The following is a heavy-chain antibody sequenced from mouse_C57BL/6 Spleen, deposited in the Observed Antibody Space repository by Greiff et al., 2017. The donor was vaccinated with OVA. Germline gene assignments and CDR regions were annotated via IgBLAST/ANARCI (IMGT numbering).Heavy chain of an antibody. D-gene: IGHD1-1*01. CDR2: IDPSDSAT. V-gene: IGHV1-52*01. CDR3: ARSYGSSYGFAY. Sequence: QVQLQQPGAELVRPGSSVKLSCKASGYTFTSYWMHWVKQRPIQGLEWIGNIDPSDSATHYNQKFKDKATLTVDKSSSTAYMQLSSLTSEDSAVYYCARSYGSSYGFAYWGQGTLVTVSA. J-gene: IGHJ3*01. CDR1: GYTFTSYW.